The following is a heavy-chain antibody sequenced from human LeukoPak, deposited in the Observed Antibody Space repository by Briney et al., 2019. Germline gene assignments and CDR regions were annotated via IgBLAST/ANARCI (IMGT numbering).Heavy chain of an antibody. CDR3: ARRRRVAEYFQH. V-gene: IGHV1-69*13. CDR1: GGTFSSYA. D-gene: IGHD2-15*01. J-gene: IGHJ1*01. Sequence: SVKVSCKASGGTFSSYAISRVRQAPGQGLEWMGGIIPIFGTANYAQKFQGRVTITADESTSTAYMELSSLRSEDTAVYYCARRRRVAEYFQHWGQGTLVTVSS. CDR2: IIPIFGTA.